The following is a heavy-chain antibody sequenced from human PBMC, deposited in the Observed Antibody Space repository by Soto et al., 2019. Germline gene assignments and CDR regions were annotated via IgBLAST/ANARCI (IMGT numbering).Heavy chain of an antibody. CDR2: VYYSGST. CDR3: ARVRGFSGYDPTEAFDY. D-gene: IGHD5-12*01. Sequence: WTWIRQPPGKGLEWIGHVYYSGSTNYNPSLKSRVTISLYTSKNKFSLNLRYVTAADTAVYYCARVRGFSGYDPTEAFDYWGQGTLVTVSS. J-gene: IGHJ4*02. V-gene: IGHV4-59*01.